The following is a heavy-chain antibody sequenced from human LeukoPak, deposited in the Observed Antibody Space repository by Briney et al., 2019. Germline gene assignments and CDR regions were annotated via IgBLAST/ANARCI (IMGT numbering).Heavy chain of an antibody. CDR2: ISRSSSST. CDR3: MKKRLNRLGFYYGIDV. J-gene: IGHJ6*02. Sequence: GGSLRLPCAASGFTFSTYAMTWVRQAPGKGLECVSVISRSSSSTHYADSVKGRFTISRDNSKNMLYLQMNSLRAEDTAIYYCMKKRLNRLGFYYGIDVWGQGTTVTVSS. CDR1: GFTFSTYA. D-gene: IGHD4-17*01. V-gene: IGHV3-23*01.